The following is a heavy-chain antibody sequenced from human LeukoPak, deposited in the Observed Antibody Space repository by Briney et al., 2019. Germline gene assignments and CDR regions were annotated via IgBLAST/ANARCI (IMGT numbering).Heavy chain of an antibody. Sequence: SQTLSLTFAISVDSVSSNSAAWNWIRQSPPRGLEWLGRTYYRSKWYTYYAVSVKSRITINPDTSKNQFSLQLNSVTPEDTAVYYCAAYYDFWSGYRFDYWGQGTLVTVSS. CDR1: VDSVSSNSAA. CDR2: TYYRSKWYT. V-gene: IGHV6-1*01. CDR3: AAYYDFWSGYRFDY. J-gene: IGHJ4*02. D-gene: IGHD3-3*01.